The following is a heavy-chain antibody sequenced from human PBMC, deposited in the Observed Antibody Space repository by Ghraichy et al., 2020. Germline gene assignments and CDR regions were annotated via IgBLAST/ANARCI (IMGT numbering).Heavy chain of an antibody. J-gene: IGHJ6*02. Sequence: SQTLSLTCDISGDSVSTDSASWNWIRQSPSRGLEWLGRTYYKSKWYHDYAESVKGRMTINSDTSKNQFSLELHSVTSEDTAVYFCARDASPAETWMQLWFEPGYFYYGLDVWGQGTTVTVSS. D-gene: IGHD5-18*01. CDR3: ARDASPAETWMQLWFEPGYFYYGLDV. V-gene: IGHV6-1*01. CDR1: GDSVSTDSAS. CDR2: TYYKSKWYH.